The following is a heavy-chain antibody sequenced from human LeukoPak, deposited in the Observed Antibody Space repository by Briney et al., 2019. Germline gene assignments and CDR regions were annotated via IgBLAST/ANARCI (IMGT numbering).Heavy chain of an antibody. Sequence: SGGSLRLSCAASGFPFSSYAMNWVRQAPGKGLEWVSVIAGSDGFTQYADSVKGRFTISRDNSKNTVYLQMNRLRVEDTALYYCVRSLDYWGQGTLVTVPS. V-gene: IGHV3-23*01. CDR2: IAGSDGFT. CDR1: GFPFSSYA. CDR3: VRSLDY. J-gene: IGHJ4*02.